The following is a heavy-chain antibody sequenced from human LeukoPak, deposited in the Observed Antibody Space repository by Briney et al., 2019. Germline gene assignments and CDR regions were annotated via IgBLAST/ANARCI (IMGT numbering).Heavy chain of an antibody. Sequence: KTGGSLRLSCAASGFTFDDYGMSWVRQAPGKGLEWVSSISSSSSYIYYADSVKGRFTISRDNAKNSLYLQMNSLRAEDTAVYYCARVSRISYGDYPFDYWGQGTLVTVSS. V-gene: IGHV3-21*01. CDR1: GFTFDDYG. CDR3: ARVSRISYGDYPFDY. CDR2: ISSSSSYI. J-gene: IGHJ4*02. D-gene: IGHD4-17*01.